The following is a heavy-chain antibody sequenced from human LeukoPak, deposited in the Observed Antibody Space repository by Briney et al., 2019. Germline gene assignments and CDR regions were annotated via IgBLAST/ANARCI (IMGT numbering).Heavy chain of an antibody. CDR1: EDTLTELS. J-gene: IGHJ5*02. CDR3: ATMGVVVATPLFRWYNWFDP. Sequence: ASVQVSCKVSEDTLTELSMHWVRQAPGNGLEWMGGFDPEDGETIYAQKFQGRVTMTVDTSTDTAYMELSSLRSEDTAVYFCATMGVVVATPLFRWYNWFDPWGQGTLVTVSS. CDR2: FDPEDGET. D-gene: IGHD2-15*01. V-gene: IGHV1-24*01.